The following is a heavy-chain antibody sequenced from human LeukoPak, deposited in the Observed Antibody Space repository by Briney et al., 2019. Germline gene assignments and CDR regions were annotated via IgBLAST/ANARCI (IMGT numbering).Heavy chain of an antibody. J-gene: IGHJ2*01. D-gene: IGHD6-13*01. Sequence: GGSLRLSCTASGFTFSGYWMSWVRQGPGKGLEWVANIKQDGSVKYHVDSVKGRFAISRDNAKNSLYLQMNSLRDEDTAVYYCARDPYISNWYGWYFDLWGRGTLVTVSS. CDR3: ARDPYISNWYGWYFDL. CDR1: GFTFSGYW. V-gene: IGHV3-7*01. CDR2: IKQDGSVK.